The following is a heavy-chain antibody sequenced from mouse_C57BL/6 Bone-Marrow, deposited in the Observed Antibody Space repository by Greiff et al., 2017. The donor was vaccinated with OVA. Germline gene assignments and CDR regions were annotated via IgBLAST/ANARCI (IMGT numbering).Heavy chain of an antibody. CDR3: TNLPLDY. J-gene: IGHJ2*01. CDR1: GFNIKDDY. CDR2: IDPENGDT. V-gene: IGHV14-4*01. Sequence: EVKLLESGAELVRPGASVKLSCTASGFNIKDDYMHWVKQRPEQGLEWIGWIDPENGDTEYASKFQGKATITADTSSNTAYLQLSSLTSEDTAVYYCTNLPLDYWGQGTTLTVSS.